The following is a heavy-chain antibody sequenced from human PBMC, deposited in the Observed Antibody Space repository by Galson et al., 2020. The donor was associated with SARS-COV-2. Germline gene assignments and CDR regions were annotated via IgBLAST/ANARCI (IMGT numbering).Heavy chain of an antibody. D-gene: IGHD1-26*01. V-gene: IGHV3-30*04. Sequence: GGSLRLSCSASGFSLRNFAMHWVRQFPGKGLEWVAVIAYNGSDIYYADSVRGRFTISRDNSKNTLDLQMSGLRAEDTAIYYCARDPHGTTNTQFDYWGQGTLVTVSS. CDR2: IAYNGSDI. CDR1: GFSLRNFA. J-gene: IGHJ4*02. CDR3: ARDPHGTTNTQFDY.